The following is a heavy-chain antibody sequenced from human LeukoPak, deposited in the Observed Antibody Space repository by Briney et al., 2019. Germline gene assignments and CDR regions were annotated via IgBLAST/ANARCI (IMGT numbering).Heavy chain of an antibody. CDR2: ISAYNGNT. V-gene: IGHV1-18*01. CDR1: GYTFTSYG. CDR3: ARRSTAAGTYWFDP. D-gene: IGHD6-13*01. Sequence: ASVKVSCKASGYTFTSYGISWVRQAPGQGLEWMGWISAYNGNTNYAQKLQDRVTMTTDTSTSTAYMELRSLRSEDTAVYYCARRSTAAGTYWFDPWGQGTLVTVSS. J-gene: IGHJ5*02.